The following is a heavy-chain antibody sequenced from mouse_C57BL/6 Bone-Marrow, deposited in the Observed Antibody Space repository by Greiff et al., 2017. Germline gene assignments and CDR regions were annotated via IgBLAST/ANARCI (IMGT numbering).Heavy chain of an antibody. Sequence: QVQLQQSGAELARPGASVKLSCKASGYTFTSYGISWVKQRTGQGLEWIGEIYPRSGNTYYNEKFNGKATLTADKSSSTAYMELRSLTSEDSALYVGANPYYYGSSDEFAYWGQGTLVTFSA. V-gene: IGHV1-81*01. D-gene: IGHD1-1*01. CDR1: GYTFTSYG. CDR3: ANPYYYGSSDEFAY. CDR2: IYPRSGNT. J-gene: IGHJ3*01.